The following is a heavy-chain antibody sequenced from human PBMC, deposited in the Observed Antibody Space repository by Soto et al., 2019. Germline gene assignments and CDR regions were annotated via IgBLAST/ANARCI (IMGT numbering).Heavy chain of an antibody. D-gene: IGHD1-1*01. CDR2: ISWNSGSI. Sequence: EVQMVESGGGLVQPGRSLRLSCAASGVMLDDYAMHWVRHAPGKGLEWVSGISWNSGSIAYVDSVKGRLTISRDNAENTLHLQLSSLRVEDTALYFFAKGCGRDRTEPFDAWGQGILVTVSS. J-gene: IGHJ3*01. CDR1: GVMLDDYA. V-gene: IGHV3-9*01. CDR3: AKGCGRDRTEPFDA.